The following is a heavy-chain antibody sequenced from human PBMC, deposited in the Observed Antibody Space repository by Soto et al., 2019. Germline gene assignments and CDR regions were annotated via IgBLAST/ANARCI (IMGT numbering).Heavy chain of an antibody. CDR1: GGGNLRDYR. Sequence: QVQLVQSGAEVKKPGSSVQVSCKASGGGNLRDYRTTWVRQAPGQWLEWMGGIIPKLGSANYAQNFQGRVTITAEESTNTVYMELRSLRSEETAVYYCARGGGGYNVRAVYWCQGTPVTVSS. D-gene: IGHD5-12*01. J-gene: IGHJ4*02. CDR3: ARGGGGYNVRAVY. V-gene: IGHV1-69*01. CDR2: IIPKLGSA.